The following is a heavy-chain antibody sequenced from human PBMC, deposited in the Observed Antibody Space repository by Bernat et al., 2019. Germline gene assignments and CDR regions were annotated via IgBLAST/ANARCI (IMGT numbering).Heavy chain of an antibody. D-gene: IGHD3-10*01. J-gene: IGHJ4*02. V-gene: IGHV3-48*03. CDR2: ITTGTST. CDR1: GFTFSRYE. CDR3: ARNKGLTYYGSGMVFDY. Sequence: EVQLVESGGGLVQPGGSLRLSCVASGFTFSRYEMSWVRQAPGKGLEWVSYITTGTSTYYADSLKGRFTISRDNAKNSLYLQVSSLSAEDTAVYYCARNKGLTYYGSGMVFDYWGQGALVTVSS.